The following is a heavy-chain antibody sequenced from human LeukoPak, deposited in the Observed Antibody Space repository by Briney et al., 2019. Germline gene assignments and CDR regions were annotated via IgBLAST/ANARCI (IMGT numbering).Heavy chain of an antibody. D-gene: IGHD6-13*01. CDR1: GGSFSGYY. CDR3: ASGQQQLSYYYYYMDV. Sequence: SETLSLTCAVYGGSFSGYYWSWIRQPPGKGLEWIGEINHSGSTNYSPSLKSRVTISVDTSKNQFSLKLSSVTAADTAVYYCASGQQQLSYYYYYMDVWGKGTTVTVSS. V-gene: IGHV4-34*01. J-gene: IGHJ6*03. CDR2: INHSGST.